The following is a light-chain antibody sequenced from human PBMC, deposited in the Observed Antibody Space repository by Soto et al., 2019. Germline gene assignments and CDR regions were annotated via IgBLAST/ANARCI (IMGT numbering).Light chain of an antibody. CDR3: QQLNSYPLT. Sequence: QVTQSPSSLSASVGDRVTITCRASQDISSYLAWYQQKPGKAPKLLISGSSTLQTGAPSRFGGSGYGTDFTLTISRMQPEDFATYYCQQLNSYPLTFGGGTKVEVK. V-gene: IGKV1-9*01. CDR2: GSS. CDR1: QDISSY. J-gene: IGKJ4*01.